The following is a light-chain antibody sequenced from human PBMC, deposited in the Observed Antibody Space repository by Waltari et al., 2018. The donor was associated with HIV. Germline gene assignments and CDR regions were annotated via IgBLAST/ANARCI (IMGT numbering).Light chain of an antibody. V-gene: IGKV3-11*01. J-gene: IGKJ3*01. CDR3: QQRSSWPST. CDR1: QSVNSY. CDR2: DAS. Sequence: EIVLTQSPATLSLSPGERATLSCRASQSVNSYLAWYQQKPGQTPRLLIYDASNRATGIPARFGGSGSGTDFTLTISSLEPEDFAVYYCQQRSSWPSTFGPGTKVEIK.